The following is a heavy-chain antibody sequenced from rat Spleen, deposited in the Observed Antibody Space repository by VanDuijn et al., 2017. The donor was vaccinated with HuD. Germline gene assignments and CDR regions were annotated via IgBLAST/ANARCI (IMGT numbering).Heavy chain of an antibody. Sequence: EVQVVESGGGIVQPGRSMKLSCAASGFTFTNYDMVWVRQAPTKGLKWVASLSYDGSTPYYRDSVKGRFTIPRDNAKSTLYLQMDSLRSEDTATYYCTRGYYFDYWGQGVMVTVSS. J-gene: IGHJ2*01. CDR1: GFTFTNYD. CDR3: TRGYYFDY. CDR2: LSYDGSTP. V-gene: IGHV5-7*01.